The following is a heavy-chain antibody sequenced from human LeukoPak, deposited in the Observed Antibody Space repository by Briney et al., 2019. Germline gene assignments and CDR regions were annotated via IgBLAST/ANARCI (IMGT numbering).Heavy chain of an antibody. CDR3: ARGYSSDYYFDF. V-gene: IGHV3-33*01. D-gene: IGHD6-19*01. J-gene: IGHJ4*02. Sequence: GGSLRLSCTASGFNFGIYGMHWVRQAPGKGLEWVAVMWDDGTNEYYVESVKGRFTVSRDNGKRTLYLQMNSLRAEDTAVYYCARGYSSDYYFDFWGQGTLVTVSS. CDR2: MWDDGTNE. CDR1: GFNFGIYG.